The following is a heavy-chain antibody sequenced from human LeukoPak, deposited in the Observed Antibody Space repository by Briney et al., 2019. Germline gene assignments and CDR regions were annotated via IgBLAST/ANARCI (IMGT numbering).Heavy chain of an antibody. CDR3: ARVSVVVTAIGTYYYYYGMDV. J-gene: IGHJ6*04. CDR1: GGTLSSYA. V-gene: IGHV1-69*06. D-gene: IGHD2-21*02. Sequence: GASVKVSCKASGGTLSSYAISWVRQAPGQGLEWMGGIIPIFGTANYAQKFQGRVTITADKSTSTAYMELSSLRSEDTAVYYCARVSVVVTAIGTYYYYYGMDVWGKGTTVTVSS. CDR2: IIPIFGTA.